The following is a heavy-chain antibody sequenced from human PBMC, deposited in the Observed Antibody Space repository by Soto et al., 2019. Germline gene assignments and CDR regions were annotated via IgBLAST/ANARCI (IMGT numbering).Heavy chain of an antibody. CDR2: ISANNGDT. D-gene: IGHD3-3*01. J-gene: IGHJ4*02. V-gene: IGHV1-18*01. CDR3: VIEVPRAQRGYYPDY. CDR1: GYTFTSYG. Sequence: ASVKVSCKASGYTFTSYGISWVRQAPGQGLEWVGWISANNGDTKYAEKVQGRVTMTTDTSTSTAYMELRSLRSDDTAVYYCVIEVPRAQRGYYPDYWGQGALVTVSS.